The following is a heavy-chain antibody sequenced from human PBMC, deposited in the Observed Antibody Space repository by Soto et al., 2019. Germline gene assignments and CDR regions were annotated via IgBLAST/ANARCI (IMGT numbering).Heavy chain of an antibody. Sequence: KASGYSFPSYGISWVRQAPGQGLECMGWISVYNGNTHYAQKFQGRVTMTADTSTSTAYMELRSLRSDDTAVYYCARVEQSLLFQFWGLGTLVTVSS. D-gene: IGHD6-19*01. V-gene: IGHV1-18*04. CDR2: ISVYNGNT. J-gene: IGHJ4*02. CDR1: GYSFPSYG. CDR3: ARVEQSLLFQF.